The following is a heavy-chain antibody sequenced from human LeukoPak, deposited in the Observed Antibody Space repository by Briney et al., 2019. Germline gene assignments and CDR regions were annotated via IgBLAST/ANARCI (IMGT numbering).Heavy chain of an antibody. CDR1: GFTFSRYW. V-gene: IGHV3-7*01. CDR2: INQDGSEI. Sequence: GGSLRLSCAVSGFTFSRYWMAWVRQAPGKGLEWVANINQDGSEIHYVDSVKGRFTISRDNAENSLYLQMNSLRAEDTTVYHCARDYSHYMDVWGKGTTVTVSS. CDR3: ARDYSHYMDV. J-gene: IGHJ6*03.